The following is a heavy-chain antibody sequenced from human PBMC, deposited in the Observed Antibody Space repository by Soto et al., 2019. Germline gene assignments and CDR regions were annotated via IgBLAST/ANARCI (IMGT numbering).Heavy chain of an antibody. CDR1: GFSLSTPGVG. D-gene: IGHD3-16*01. Sequence: SGLTLVNPTQTLTLTCTFSGFSLSTPGVGVNWIRQPPGKALEWLALIYWHDDKRYSPSLKRRLTITKETSKNQVVLTMANMDPGDTATYYCAHRGGATVGLYYFDYWGQGALVTVSS. CDR3: AHRGGATVGLYYFDY. J-gene: IGHJ4*02. CDR2: IYWHDDK. V-gene: IGHV2-5*01.